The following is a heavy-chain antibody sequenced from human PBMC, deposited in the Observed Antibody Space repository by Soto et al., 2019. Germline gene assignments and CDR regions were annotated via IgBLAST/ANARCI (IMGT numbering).Heavy chain of an antibody. V-gene: IGHV3-9*01. Sequence: EVQLVESGGGLVQPGGSLRLSCAASGFTFDDYVMYWVRQAPGKGLEWVSGFSWNGDILGYADSVKGRFIISRDNAKNSLYLQMNSLRAEDTALYYCAKGYIIGEEDYYYGMDVWGQGTTVTVSS. CDR2: FSWNGDIL. J-gene: IGHJ6*02. CDR1: GFTFDDYV. D-gene: IGHD3-10*01. CDR3: AKGYIIGEEDYYYGMDV.